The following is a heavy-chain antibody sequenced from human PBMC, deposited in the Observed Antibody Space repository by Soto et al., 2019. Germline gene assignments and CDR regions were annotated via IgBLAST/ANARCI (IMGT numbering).Heavy chain of an antibody. V-gene: IGHV3-53*02. D-gene: IGHD1-26*01. J-gene: IGHJ6*02. Sequence: EVQLVETRGGLIQPGGSLRLSCAASGFTVSNNYMSWVRQAPGKGLEWVSVIYSGGSTYYADSVKGRFTISRDNSKNTLYLQMNSLRAEDTAVYYCTRDLVTYGMDVCGQGTTVTVSS. CDR3: TRDLVTYGMDV. CDR1: GFTVSNNY. CDR2: IYSGGST.